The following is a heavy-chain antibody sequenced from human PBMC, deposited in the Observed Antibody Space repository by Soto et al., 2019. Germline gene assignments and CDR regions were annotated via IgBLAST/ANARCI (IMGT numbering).Heavy chain of an antibody. V-gene: IGHV5-51*01. D-gene: IGHD2-2*01. Sequence: PGESLKISCKGSGYSFTSYWIGWVRQMPGKGLEWMGIIYPGDSDTRYSPSFQGQVTISADKSISTAYLQWSSLKASDTAMYYCARLSVLVPATMPDYYYYYGMDVWGQGTTVTVSS. J-gene: IGHJ6*02. CDR2: IYPGDSDT. CDR3: ARLSVLVPATMPDYYYYYGMDV. CDR1: GYSFTSYW.